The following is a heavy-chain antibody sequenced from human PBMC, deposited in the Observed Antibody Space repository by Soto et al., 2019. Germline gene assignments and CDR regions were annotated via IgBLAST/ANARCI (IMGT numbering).Heavy chain of an antibody. CDR2: IYSGGST. CDR1: GFTVSSNY. D-gene: IGHD2-2*01. CDR3: ARMPTYCSSTSCSYYYYMDV. J-gene: IGHJ6*03. V-gene: IGHV3-53*04. Sequence: GGSLRLSCAASGFTVSSNYMSWVRQAPGKGLEWVSVIYSGGSTYYADSVKGRLTISRHNSKNTLYLQMNSLRAEDTAVYYCARMPTYCSSTSCSYYYYMDVWGKGTTVTVSS.